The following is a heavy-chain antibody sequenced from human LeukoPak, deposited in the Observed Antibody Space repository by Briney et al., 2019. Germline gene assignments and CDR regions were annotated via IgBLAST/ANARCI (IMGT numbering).Heavy chain of an antibody. D-gene: IGHD3-3*01. CDR3: AKDSGFWSAYYNY. Sequence: GGSLRLSCAASGFTFSSYAMSWVRQAPGRGLEWVSAISGSGGSTYYADSVKGRFTISRDNSKNTLYLQMNSLRAEDTAVYYCAKDSGFWSAYYNYWGQGTLVTVSS. CDR1: GFTFSSYA. CDR2: ISGSGGST. V-gene: IGHV3-23*01. J-gene: IGHJ4*02.